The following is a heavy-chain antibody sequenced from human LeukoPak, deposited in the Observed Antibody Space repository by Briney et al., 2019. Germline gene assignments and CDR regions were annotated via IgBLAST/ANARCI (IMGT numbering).Heavy chain of an antibody. CDR1: EFSISTYW. J-gene: IGHJ4*02. CDR2: MRTDGSVP. Sequence: GGSLRLSCAASEFSISTYWMSWVRQAPGEGLEWVANMRTDGSVPSYVDSVKGRFTISRDNAKSSLYLQMNNLRVEDTAVYYCARDKDFTIDYWGQGTLVTVSS. V-gene: IGHV3-7*01. CDR3: ARDKDFTIDY. D-gene: IGHD3-10*01.